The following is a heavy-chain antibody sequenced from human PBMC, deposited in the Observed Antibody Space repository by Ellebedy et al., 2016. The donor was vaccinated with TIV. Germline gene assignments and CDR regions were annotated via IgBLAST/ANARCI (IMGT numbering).Heavy chain of an antibody. CDR2: INPSGGST. V-gene: IGHV1-46*01. CDR3: ARDLIGRSGVCY. Sequence: AASVKVSCKASGYTFTGYYMHWVRQAPGQGLEWMGIINPSGGSTNYAQKFRGRVTMTRDTSTSTVYMELSSLRSEDTAVYYCARDLIGRSGVCYWGQGTLVTVSS. CDR1: GYTFTGYY. D-gene: IGHD7-27*01. J-gene: IGHJ4*02.